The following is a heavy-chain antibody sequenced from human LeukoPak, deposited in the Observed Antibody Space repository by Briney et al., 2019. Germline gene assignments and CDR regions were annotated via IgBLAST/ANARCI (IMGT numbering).Heavy chain of an antibody. J-gene: IGHJ4*02. D-gene: IGHD5-18*01. CDR3: ARGIQLWLVDY. Sequence: ASVKVSCKASGYTFTGYYMHWVRQAPGQGLEWMGRINPNSGGTNYAKKFQDRVTMTRDTSISTDYTQLSSPRSAATPAVYRARGIQLWLVDYWGQGTLVTVSS. V-gene: IGHV1-2*06. CDR2: INPNSGGT. CDR1: GYTFTGYY.